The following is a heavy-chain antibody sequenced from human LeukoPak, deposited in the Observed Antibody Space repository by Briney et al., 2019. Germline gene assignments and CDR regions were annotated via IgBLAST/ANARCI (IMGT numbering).Heavy chain of an antibody. CDR3: ARGDGSSGWYPY. D-gene: IGHD6-19*01. Sequence: SETLSLTCTVSGGSISSYYWSWIRQPPGKGLEWIGYIYYSGSTNYNPSLKSRATISVDTSRNQFSLKLSSVTAADTAVYYCARGDGSSGWYPYWGQGTLVTVSS. CDR2: IYYSGST. V-gene: IGHV4-59*12. J-gene: IGHJ4*02. CDR1: GGSISSYY.